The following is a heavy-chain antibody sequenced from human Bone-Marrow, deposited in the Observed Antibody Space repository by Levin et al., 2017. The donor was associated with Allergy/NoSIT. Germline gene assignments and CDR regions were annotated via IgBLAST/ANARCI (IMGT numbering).Heavy chain of an antibody. CDR1: GGTFSSYA. Sequence: SVKVSCKASGGTFSSYAISWVRQAPGQGLEWMGGIIPIFGTANYAQKFQGRVTITADKSTSTAYMELSSLRSEDTAVYYCAESVIRVQGVIRAYNWFDPWGQGTLVTVSS. J-gene: IGHJ5*02. D-gene: IGHD3-10*01. CDR3: AESVIRVQGVIRAYNWFDP. CDR2: IIPIFGTA. V-gene: IGHV1-69*06.